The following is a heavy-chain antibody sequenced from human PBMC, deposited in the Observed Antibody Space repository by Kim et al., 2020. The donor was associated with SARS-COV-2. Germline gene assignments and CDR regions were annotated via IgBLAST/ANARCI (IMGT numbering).Heavy chain of an antibody. D-gene: IGHD6-13*01. Sequence: SETLSLTCTVSGGSISSYYWNWIRQPPGKGLEWIGYIYYSGSTTYNPSLKSRVTISVDTSKNQFSLKLNSVTVTDTAVYYCSRKSSSSWYFDYWGQGTL. CDR2: IYYSGST. V-gene: IGHV4-59*13. J-gene: IGHJ4*02. CDR3: SRKSSSSWYFDY. CDR1: GGSISSYY.